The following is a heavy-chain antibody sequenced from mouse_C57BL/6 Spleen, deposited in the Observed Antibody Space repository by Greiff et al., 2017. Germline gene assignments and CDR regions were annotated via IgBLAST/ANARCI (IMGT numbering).Heavy chain of an antibody. D-gene: IGHD2-5*01. CDR1: GYTFTSYW. V-gene: IGHV1-55*01. J-gene: IGHJ4*01. CDR3: ARHYSNYLDY. Sequence: QVQLQQPGAELVKPGASVKMSCKASGYTFTSYWITWVKQRPGQGLEWIGDIYPGSGSTNYNEKFKSKATLTVDTSASTAYLHLSSLTSEDSAVYYSARHYSNYLDYWGQGTSVTVSS. CDR2: IYPGSGST.